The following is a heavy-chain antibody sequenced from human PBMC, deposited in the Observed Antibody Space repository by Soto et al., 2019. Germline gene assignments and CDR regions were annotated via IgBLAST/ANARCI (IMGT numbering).Heavy chain of an antibody. CDR3: AADAHRDDFWSSYPYYYYSMDV. CDR2: IVVGTGST. D-gene: IGHD3-3*01. V-gene: IGHV1-58*01. CDR1: GITNSRTA. J-gene: IGHJ6*02. Sequence: SVKPCSKAPGITNSRTAVQWRLPSCAQRIERIGRIVVGTGSTTYAQIVQERIAITRDMSTNTAYMELSGLRPEDTAIYYCAADAHRDDFWSSYPYYYYSMDVWGQGTTVTVSS.